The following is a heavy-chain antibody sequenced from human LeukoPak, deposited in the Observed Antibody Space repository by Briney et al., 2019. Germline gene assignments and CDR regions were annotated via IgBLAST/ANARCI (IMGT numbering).Heavy chain of an antibody. CDR2: ISYSGST. J-gene: IGHJ4*02. V-gene: IGHV4-59*08. Sequence: SETLSLTCTVSGGSISSYYWSWIRQPPGKGLEWIGHISYSGSTNYNPSLKSRVTMSVDTSKNQFSPELSSVTAADTAVYYCARSGSSGWYLDFDCWGQGTLVTVSS. CDR3: ARSGSSGWYLDFDC. D-gene: IGHD6-19*01. CDR1: GGSISSYY.